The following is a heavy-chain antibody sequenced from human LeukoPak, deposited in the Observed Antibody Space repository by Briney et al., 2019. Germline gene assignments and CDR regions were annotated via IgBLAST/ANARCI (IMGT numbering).Heavy chain of an antibody. Sequence: GSLILSCTASGFTFSYYAMSWVRQAPGKGLEWVSGISGSGGSIRYADSVKGRFIISRDNSKNTLYLQMNSLRAEDTAVYYCAKGGDGYNYYFDYWGQETLVTVSS. J-gene: IGHJ4*02. CDR1: GFTFSYYA. CDR3: AKGGDGYNYYFDY. CDR2: ISGSGGSI. V-gene: IGHV3-23*01. D-gene: IGHD5-24*01.